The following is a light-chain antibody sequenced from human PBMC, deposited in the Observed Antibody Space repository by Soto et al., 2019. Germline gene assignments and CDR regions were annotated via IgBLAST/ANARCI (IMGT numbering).Light chain of an antibody. J-gene: IGKJ1*01. CDR3: HHYGPAPWT. CDR1: QTVRGNS. V-gene: IGKV3-20*01. Sequence: EVVLTQSVGTLSLSPGERATLSCRASQTVRGNSLAWFQQKPGRAPRLLIYAASTRAAGVPDRFSGSGSGTDFSLTIYRLEPEDFAVYYCHHYGPAPWTFGQGTKVEMK. CDR2: AAS.